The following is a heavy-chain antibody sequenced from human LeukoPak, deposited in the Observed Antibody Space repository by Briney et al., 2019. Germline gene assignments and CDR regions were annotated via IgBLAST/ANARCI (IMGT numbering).Heavy chain of an antibody. CDR3: ARWTRNYYDSSGYYLFDY. Sequence: SETLSHTCTVSGYSISSGYYWGWIRQPPGKGLEWIGSIYHSGSTYYNPSLKSRVTISVDTSKNQFSLKLSSVTAADTAVYYCARWTRNYYDSSGYYLFDYWGQGTLVTVSS. V-gene: IGHV4-38-2*02. D-gene: IGHD3-22*01. CDR2: IYHSGST. CDR1: GYSISSGYY. J-gene: IGHJ4*02.